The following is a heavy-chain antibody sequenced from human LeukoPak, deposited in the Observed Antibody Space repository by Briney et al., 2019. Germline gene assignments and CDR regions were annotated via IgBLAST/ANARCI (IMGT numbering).Heavy chain of an antibody. J-gene: IGHJ6*03. V-gene: IGHV1-2*02. CDR1: GYTFTGYY. CDR3: ARARIAARQSLPYYMDV. Sequence: ASVKVSCKASGYTFTGYYMHWVRQAPGQGLEWMGWINPNSGGTNYAQKFQGRDTMTRDTSISTAYMELSRLRSDDTAVYYCARARIAARQSLPYYMDVWGKGTTVTVSS. D-gene: IGHD6-6*01. CDR2: INPNSGGT.